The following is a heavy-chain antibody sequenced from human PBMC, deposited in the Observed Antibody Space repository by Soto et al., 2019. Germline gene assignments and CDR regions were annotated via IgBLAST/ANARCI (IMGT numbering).Heavy chain of an antibody. D-gene: IGHD1-26*01. CDR2: IIPIFGTA. J-gene: IGHJ6*02. CDR3: AISFSGSYSVYYYGMDV. CDR1: GGTFSSYA. Sequence: SVKVSCKASGGTFSSYAISWVRQAPGQGLEWMGGIIPIFGTANYAQKFQGRVTITADESTSTAYMELSSLRSEDTAVYYCAISFSGSYSVYYYGMDVWGQGTTVTVSS. V-gene: IGHV1-69*13.